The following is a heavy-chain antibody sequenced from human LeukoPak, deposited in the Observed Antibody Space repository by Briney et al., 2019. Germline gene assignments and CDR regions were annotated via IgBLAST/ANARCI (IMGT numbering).Heavy chain of an antibody. CDR3: AREAHYYDSSGYYYYFDY. D-gene: IGHD3-22*01. CDR1: GFTFSDYY. CDR2: ISSSGSTI. V-gene: IGHV3-11*01. Sequence: PGGSLRLSCAASGFTFSDYYMSWIRQAPGKGLEWVSYISSSGSTIYYADSVKGRFTISRDNAKNSLYLQMNSLRAEDTAVYYCAREAHYYDSSGYYYYFDYWGQGTLVTVSS. J-gene: IGHJ4*02.